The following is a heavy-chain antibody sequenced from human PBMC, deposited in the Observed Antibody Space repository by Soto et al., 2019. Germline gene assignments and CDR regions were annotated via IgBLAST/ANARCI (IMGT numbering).Heavy chain of an antibody. J-gene: IGHJ6*02. CDR3: ARQDSSGYYGYYYYGMDV. CDR1: GYTFTSYS. V-gene: IGHV1-18*01. Sequence: QVQLVQSGAEVKKPGASVKVSCKASGYTFTSYSISWVRQAPGQGLEWMGWISAYNGNTNYAQKLQGRVTMTTDTSTSTAYMELRSLRSDDTAVYYCARQDSSGYYGYYYYGMDVWGQGTTVTVSS. D-gene: IGHD3-22*01. CDR2: ISAYNGNT.